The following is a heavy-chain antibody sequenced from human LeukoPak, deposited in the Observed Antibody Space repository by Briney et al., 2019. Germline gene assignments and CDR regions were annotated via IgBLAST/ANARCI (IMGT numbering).Heavy chain of an antibody. J-gene: IGHJ3*02. CDR1: GFPFNSYS. CDR2: ISSSSSYI. Sequence: SGGALGLSCAASGFPFNSYSMNWVRQAPGKGLEWVSSISSSSSYIYYADSVKGRFTISRDNAKNSLYLQMNSLRAEDTAVYYCARDSDAFDIWGQGTMVTVSS. CDR3: ARDSDAFDI. V-gene: IGHV3-21*01.